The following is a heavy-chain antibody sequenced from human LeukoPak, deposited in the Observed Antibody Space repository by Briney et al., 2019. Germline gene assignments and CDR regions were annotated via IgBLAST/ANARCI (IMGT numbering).Heavy chain of an antibody. Sequence: GASVKVSRKASGYTFTSYYMHWVRQAPGQGLEWVGLINPSGGVTSYAQKFKGRVTMTRDTSTSTVYMELSSLRSEDTAVYYCARDNKERQLGGYWGQGTLVTVSS. CDR2: INPSGGVT. CDR1: GYTFTSYY. CDR3: ARDNKERQLGGY. V-gene: IGHV1-46*01. J-gene: IGHJ4*02. D-gene: IGHD6-13*01.